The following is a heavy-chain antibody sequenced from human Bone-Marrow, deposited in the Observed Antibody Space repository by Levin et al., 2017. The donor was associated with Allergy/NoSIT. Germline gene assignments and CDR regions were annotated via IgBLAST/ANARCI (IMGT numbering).Heavy chain of an antibody. CDR2: VSSGSTAK. CDR3: ARVCSAVTCYPGFDN. V-gene: IGHV3-48*01. CDR1: GFIFSNFN. Sequence: GGSLRLSFAASGFIFSNFNINWVRQAPGKGLEWISYVSSGSTAKYYADSVKGRFTISRDNAENSVYLQMNSLRAEDTAIYYCARVCSAVTCYPGFDNWGQGTLVAVSS. D-gene: IGHD2-15*01. J-gene: IGHJ4*02.